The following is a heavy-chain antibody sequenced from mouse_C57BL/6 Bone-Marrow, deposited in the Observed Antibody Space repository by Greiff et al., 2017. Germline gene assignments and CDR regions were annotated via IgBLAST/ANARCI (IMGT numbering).Heavy chain of an antibody. Sequence: DVQLVESGGGLVQPGGSLSLSCAASGFTFTDYYMSWVRQPPGKALEWLGFIRNKANGYTTEYSASVKGRFTISRDNSQSILYLQMNALRAEDSATYYCARWYGNYGYFDVWGTGTTVTVSS. J-gene: IGHJ1*03. D-gene: IGHD2-10*02. CDR2: IRNKANGYTT. CDR1: GFTFTDYY. V-gene: IGHV7-3*01. CDR3: ARWYGNYGYFDV.